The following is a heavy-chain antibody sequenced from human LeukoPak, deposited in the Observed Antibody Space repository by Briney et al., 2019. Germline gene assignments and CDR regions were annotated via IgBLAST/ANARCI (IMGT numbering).Heavy chain of an antibody. CDR3: AKGELWSLAN. J-gene: IGHJ4*02. V-gene: IGHV1-69*13. D-gene: IGHD5-18*01. CDR1: GGTFSSHA. Sequence: SVKVSCKASGGTFSSHAVSWVRQAPGQGLEWMGGIIPVFGTATYIQRFQGRVTITADESTTTVYMELSSLRSEDTAVYYCAKGELWSLANWGQGTLVTVSS. CDR2: IIPVFGTA.